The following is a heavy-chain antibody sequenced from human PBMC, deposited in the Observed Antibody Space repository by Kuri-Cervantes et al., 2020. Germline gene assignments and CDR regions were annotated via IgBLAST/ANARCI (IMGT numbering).Heavy chain of an antibody. CDR2: IIPIFGTA. CDR3: AREDGSSSVAFDI. D-gene: IGHD6-6*01. J-gene: IGHJ3*02. CDR1: GYTFTGYY. Sequence: SVKVSCKASGYTFTGYYIHWVRQAPGQGLEWMGGIIPIFGTANYAQKFQGRVTITADESTSTAYMELSSLRSEDTAVYYCAREDGSSSVAFDIWGQGTMVTVSS. V-gene: IGHV1-69*13.